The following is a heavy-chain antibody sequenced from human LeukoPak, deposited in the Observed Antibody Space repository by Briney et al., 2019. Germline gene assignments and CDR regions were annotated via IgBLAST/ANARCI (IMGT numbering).Heavy chain of an antibody. CDR2: MYNKGST. Sequence: SETLSLTCTVSGGSIGFYYWSWIRQPPGKGLEWIGYMYNKGSTSYSPSLKSRVTISVDTSKNQFSLNVRSVTAADTAVYYCARDRPGIAVAGDALDIWGQGTMVTVSS. CDR3: ARDRPGIAVAGDALDI. J-gene: IGHJ3*02. D-gene: IGHD6-19*01. CDR1: GGSIGFYY. V-gene: IGHV4-59*01.